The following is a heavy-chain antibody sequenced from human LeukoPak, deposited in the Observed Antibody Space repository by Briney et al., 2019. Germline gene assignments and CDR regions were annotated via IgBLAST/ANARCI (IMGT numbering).Heavy chain of an antibody. Sequence: SQTLSLNCTVSGGSITSGSYFWSWIRQPAGRGLEWIGRFTTAGTTNYNPSLKSRVTISVDRSKNQFSLRLNSVTAADTAVYYCTRDGMRGSQGDAFDIWGQGTMVTVSS. D-gene: IGHD3-10*01. CDR1: GGSITSGSYF. CDR3: TRDGMRGSQGDAFDI. CDR2: FTTAGTT. J-gene: IGHJ3*02. V-gene: IGHV4-61*02.